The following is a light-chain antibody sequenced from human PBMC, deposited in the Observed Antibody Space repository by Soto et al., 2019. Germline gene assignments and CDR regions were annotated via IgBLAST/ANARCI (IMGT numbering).Light chain of an antibody. CDR1: QTISSW. Sequence: DIQMTHSPSALSGCVGDRVTITCRASQTISSWLAWYQQKPGKAPKLLIYKASTLKSGVPSRFSGSGSGTEFTLTISSLQPDDFATYYCQHYNSYSEAFGQGAKADI. CDR3: QHYNSYSEA. J-gene: IGKJ1*01. CDR2: KAS. V-gene: IGKV1-5*03.